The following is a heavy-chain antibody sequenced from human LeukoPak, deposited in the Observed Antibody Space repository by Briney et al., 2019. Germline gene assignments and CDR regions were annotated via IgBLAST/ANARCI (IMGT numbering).Heavy chain of an antibody. CDR3: SGGNSDFDY. CDR1: GGSFSGYY. D-gene: IGHD4-23*01. J-gene: IGHJ4*02. V-gene: IGHV4-34*03. CDR2: INHSGST. Sequence: SETLSLTCAVYGGSFSGYYWIWIRQPPGKGLEWIGEINHSGSTNYNPSLKSRVTISVDTSKNQFSLKLSSVTAADTAVYYCSGGNSDFDYWGQGTLVTVSS.